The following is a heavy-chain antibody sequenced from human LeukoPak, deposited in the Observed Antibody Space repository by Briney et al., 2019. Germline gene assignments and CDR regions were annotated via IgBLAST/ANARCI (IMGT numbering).Heavy chain of an antibody. V-gene: IGHV1-69*13. CDR2: IIPIFGTA. CDR3: ARDPSMVRGENTPYFDY. Sequence: SVNDSCKASGGTFSSYAISWVRQAPGPGLEWMGGIIPIFGTADYAQKFQGRVTITADESASTAYMDLSSLRSEDTAVYYCARDPSMVRGENTPYFDYWGQGTLVTVSS. D-gene: IGHD3-10*01. J-gene: IGHJ4*02. CDR1: GGTFSSYA.